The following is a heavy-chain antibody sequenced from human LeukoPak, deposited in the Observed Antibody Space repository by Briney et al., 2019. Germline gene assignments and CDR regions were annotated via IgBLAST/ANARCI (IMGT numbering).Heavy chain of an antibody. CDR1: GFTFSSYE. CDR3: ARGPPGVVDAFDI. J-gene: IGHJ3*02. CDR2: ISSSGSTI. D-gene: IGHD7-27*01. Sequence: GGSLRLSCAASGFTFSSYEMNWVRQAPGKGLEWVSYISSSGSTIYYADSVKGRFTISRDSAKNSLYLQMNSLRAEDTAVYYCARGPPGVVDAFDIWGQGTMVTVSS. V-gene: IGHV3-48*03.